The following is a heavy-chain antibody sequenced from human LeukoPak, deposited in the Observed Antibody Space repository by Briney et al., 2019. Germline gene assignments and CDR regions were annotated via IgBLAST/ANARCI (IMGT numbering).Heavy chain of an antibody. D-gene: IGHD6-13*01. Sequence: PSETLSLTCTVSGGSISSSSYCWGWIRQPPGKGLEWIGSICYSGSTFYNPSLKSRVTLSVDTSKNQLSLKLSSVTAADTAVYYCARRPLAAAGHYYFDYWGQGTLVTVSS. V-gene: IGHV4-39*01. J-gene: IGHJ4*02. CDR3: ARRPLAAAGHYYFDY. CDR1: GGSISSSSYC. CDR2: ICYSGST.